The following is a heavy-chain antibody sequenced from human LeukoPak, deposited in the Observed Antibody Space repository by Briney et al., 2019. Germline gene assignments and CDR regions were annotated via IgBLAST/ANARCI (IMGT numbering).Heavy chain of an antibody. J-gene: IGHJ3*02. Sequence: SQALSLTRTVSRGSISSADYYWSWIRHPPGKGLEWLGYIYYSGSTYYNPSLKSRVTISVDTSKNQFSLKLSSVTAADTAVYYCAREWVGATPSAFDIWGQGTMVTVSS. CDR3: AREWVGATPSAFDI. CDR2: IYYSGST. V-gene: IGHV4-30-4*01. CDR1: RGSISSADYY. D-gene: IGHD1-26*01.